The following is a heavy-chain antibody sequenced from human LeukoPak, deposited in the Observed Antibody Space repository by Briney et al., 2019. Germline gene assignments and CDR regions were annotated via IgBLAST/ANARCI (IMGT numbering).Heavy chain of an antibody. CDR2: ISSSSSYI. D-gene: IGHD2-15*01. Sequence: GGSLRLSCEASGFTFSSYSMNWVRQAPGKGQEWVSSISSSSSYIYYADPVKGRFTISRDNAKNSLYLQMNSLRAEDTAVYYCARDPVVVVAATPTKTFFDYWGQGTLVTVSS. CDR1: GFTFSSYS. CDR3: ARDPVVVVAATPTKTFFDY. V-gene: IGHV3-21*01. J-gene: IGHJ4*02.